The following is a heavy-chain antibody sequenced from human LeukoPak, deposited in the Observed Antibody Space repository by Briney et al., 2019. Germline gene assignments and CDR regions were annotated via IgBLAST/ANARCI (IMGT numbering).Heavy chain of an antibody. Sequence: SVKVSCKASGTTFRSYAINWVRQAPGQELEWMGAIIPSFGTVKYAQKFQGRVTMTADESTSTAYMDLNYLRSDDTAVYFCARATSANEYSYGFHFDYWGQGTLVTVSS. V-gene: IGHV1-69*01. J-gene: IGHJ4*02. CDR2: IIPSFGTV. D-gene: IGHD5-18*01. CDR1: GTTFRSYA. CDR3: ARATSANEYSYGFHFDY.